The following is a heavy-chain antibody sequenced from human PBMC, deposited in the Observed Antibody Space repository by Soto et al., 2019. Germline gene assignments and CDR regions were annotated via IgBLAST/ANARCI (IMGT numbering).Heavy chain of an antibody. D-gene: IGHD5-18*01. CDR1: GGTFSSYA. V-gene: IGHV1-69*01. Sequence: QVQLVQSGAEVKKPGSSVKVSCKASGGTFSSYAISWVRQAPGQGLEWMGGIIPIFGTANYAKKFQGRVTITAYESTSTAYMELSSLRSEDTAVYYCARDRLDTAMVLDAFDIWGQGTMVTVSS. CDR2: IIPIFGTA. J-gene: IGHJ3*02. CDR3: ARDRLDTAMVLDAFDI.